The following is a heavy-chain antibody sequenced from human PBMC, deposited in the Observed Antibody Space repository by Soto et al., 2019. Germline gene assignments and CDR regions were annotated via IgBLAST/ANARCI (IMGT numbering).Heavy chain of an antibody. CDR1: GFTVSSNY. J-gene: IGHJ6*03. V-gene: IGHV3-66*01. CDR3: ARVAARPGYYYYYYMDV. CDR2: IYSGGST. D-gene: IGHD6-6*01. Sequence: PGGSLRLSCAASGFTVSSNYMSWVRQAPGKGLEWVSVIYSGGSTYYADSVKGRFTISRDNSENTLYLQMNSLRAEDTAVYYCARVAARPGYYYYYYMDVWGKGTTVTVSS.